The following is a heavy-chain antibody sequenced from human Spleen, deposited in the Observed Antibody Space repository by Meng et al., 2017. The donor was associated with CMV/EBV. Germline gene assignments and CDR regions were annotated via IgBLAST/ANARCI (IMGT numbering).Heavy chain of an antibody. CDR1: GGTFSSYN. J-gene: IGHJ4*02. D-gene: IGHD3-3*01. V-gene: IGHV1-69*02. Sequence: SVQVSCNASGGTFSSYNVNWVRQAPGQGLEWMGWINPMLDMTQYAPRFQGRVTITADKSTNTAYMELSRLRTEDTAVYYCARTSRYDFWSGYRFDYWGQGTLVTVSS. CDR3: ARTSRYDFWSGYRFDY. CDR2: INPMLDMT.